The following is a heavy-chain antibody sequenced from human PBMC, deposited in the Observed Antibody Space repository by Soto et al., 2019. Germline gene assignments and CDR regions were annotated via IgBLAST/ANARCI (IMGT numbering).Heavy chain of an antibody. Sequence: SVKVSCKASGGTFSSYAISWVRQAPGQGLEWMGGIIPIFGTANYAQKFQGRVTITADESTSTAYMELSSLRSEDTAVYYCARRSKAGVIPSYFDYWGQGTLVTVSS. CDR1: GGTFSSYA. V-gene: IGHV1-69*13. D-gene: IGHD3-16*02. CDR2: IIPIFGTA. J-gene: IGHJ4*02. CDR3: ARRSKAGVIPSYFDY.